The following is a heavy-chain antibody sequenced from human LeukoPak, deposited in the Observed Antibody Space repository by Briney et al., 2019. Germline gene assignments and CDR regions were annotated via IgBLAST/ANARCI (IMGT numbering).Heavy chain of an antibody. D-gene: IGHD4-23*01. CDR3: AKGDNYGANTRLPKYNWFDA. J-gene: IGHJ5*02. Sequence: SGGSLRLSCAASGFTFTTCAMHWVRQAPGKGLEWVAYIRYDGNSKNYADSVKGRFTISRDNSKDMLYLQMNSQRPEDTAVYYCAKGDNYGANTRLPKYNWFDAWGQGILVTVSS. V-gene: IGHV3-30*02. CDR2: IRYDGNSK. CDR1: GFTFTTCA.